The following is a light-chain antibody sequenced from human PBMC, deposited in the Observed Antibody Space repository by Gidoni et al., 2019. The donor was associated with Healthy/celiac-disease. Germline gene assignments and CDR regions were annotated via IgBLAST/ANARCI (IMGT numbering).Light chain of an antibody. V-gene: IGKV1-39*01. CDR3: QQSYSTPGT. CDR1: QSISSY. CDR2: AAS. J-gene: IGKJ1*01. Sequence: DIQMTQSPSSLSASVGDRVTITCRASQSISSYLNGYQQKPGKAPKLLIYAASSLQSGVPSRFSGIGSGTDFTLTISSLQPEDFATYYCQQSYSTPGTCGQGTKVEIK.